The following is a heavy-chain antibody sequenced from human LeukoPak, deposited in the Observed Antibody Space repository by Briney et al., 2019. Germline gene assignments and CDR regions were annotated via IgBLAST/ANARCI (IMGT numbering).Heavy chain of an antibody. V-gene: IGHV4-59*01. J-gene: IGHJ5*02. CDR2: IYYSGST. D-gene: IGHD3-10*01. CDR1: GGSISSYY. CDR3: AREPPDPYYGSGSGWFDP. Sequence: PSETLSLTCTVSGGSISSYYWSWIRQPPGKGLEWIGYIYYSGSTNYNPSLMSRVTISVDTSKNQFSLKLSSVTAADTAVYYCAREPPDPYYGSGSGWFDPWGQGTLVTVSS.